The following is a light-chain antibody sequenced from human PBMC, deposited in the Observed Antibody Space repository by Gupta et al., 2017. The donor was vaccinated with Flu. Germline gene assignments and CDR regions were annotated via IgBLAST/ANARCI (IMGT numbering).Light chain of an antibody. CDR3: QQRKNWPLIT. V-gene: IGKV3-11*01. J-gene: IGKJ5*01. CDR1: QGVQNY. Sequence: DIVLTLSPATLSLSPGESATLSCRASQGVQNYLAWYQQKPGQAPRLLIYDASNRAAGIPARFSGSGSGTDFTLTISSLEPEDFAFYYCQQRKNWPLITFGQGTRLEIK. CDR2: DAS.